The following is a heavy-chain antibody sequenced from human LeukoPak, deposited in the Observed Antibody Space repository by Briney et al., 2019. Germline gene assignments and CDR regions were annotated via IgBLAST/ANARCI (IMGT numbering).Heavy chain of an antibody. CDR3: ARESRYYDFWSGYYTGNYYYYYMDV. Sequence: ASVKVSCKASGYTFTSYGISWVRQAPGQGLEWMGWISAYNGNTNYAQKLQGRVTMTTDTSTSTAYMELRSLRSDDTAVYYCARESRYYDFWSGYYTGNYYYYYMDVWGKGTTVTVSS. V-gene: IGHV1-18*01. J-gene: IGHJ6*03. D-gene: IGHD3-3*01. CDR1: GYTFTSYG. CDR2: ISAYNGNT.